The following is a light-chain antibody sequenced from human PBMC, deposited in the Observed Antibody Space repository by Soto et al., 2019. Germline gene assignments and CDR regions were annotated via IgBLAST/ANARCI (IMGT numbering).Light chain of an antibody. CDR1: ESVISTY. Sequence: EIVLTQSPGTLSLSPGGRATLSCSASESVISTYLAWYQQKPGQAPRLLIYGASSRATGIPDRFSGSGSGTDFTLTISRLEPEDFAVYYCQQYGSSPLTFGQGTRLDIK. CDR2: GAS. CDR3: QQYGSSPLT. V-gene: IGKV3-20*01. J-gene: IGKJ5*01.